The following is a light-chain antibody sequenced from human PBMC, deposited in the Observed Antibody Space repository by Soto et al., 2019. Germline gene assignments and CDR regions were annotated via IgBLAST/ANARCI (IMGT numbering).Light chain of an antibody. Sequence: DIQMTQSPSSLSVSVGDRVTITCRASQGISNFLAWFQQKPGKVPKLLIYAASTLQSGVPSRFSGSGSGTDFILTISRLQPEDVAIYYCQKYNSAPLTFGGGTKVEIK. CDR2: AAS. CDR3: QKYNSAPLT. V-gene: IGKV1-27*01. CDR1: QGISNF. J-gene: IGKJ4*01.